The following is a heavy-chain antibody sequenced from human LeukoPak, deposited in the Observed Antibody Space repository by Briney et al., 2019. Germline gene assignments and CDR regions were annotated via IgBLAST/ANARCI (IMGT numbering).Heavy chain of an antibody. J-gene: IGHJ4*02. V-gene: IGHV4-59*12. CDR2: IYYSGST. CDR1: GGSISSYY. D-gene: IGHD3-16*02. Sequence: SETLSLTCTVSGGSISSYYWSWIRQPPGKGLEWIGNIYYSGSTNYNPSLKSRVTISVDTSKNQFSLKLTSVTAADTAVYYCARTLTFYDYVWGSYRPSYFDYWGQGTLVTVSS. CDR3: ARTLTFYDYVWGSYRPSYFDY.